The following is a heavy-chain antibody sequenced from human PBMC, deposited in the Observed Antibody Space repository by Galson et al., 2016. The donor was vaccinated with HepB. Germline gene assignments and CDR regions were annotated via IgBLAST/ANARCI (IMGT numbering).Heavy chain of an antibody. D-gene: IGHD3-3*01. CDR2: ITSTGTSI. Sequence: SLRLSCAASGFNFNTFSMDWVRQAPGKGLEWISHITSTGTSIQYADSVKGRFTISRDNANKSLYLQMNSLRDEDTAVYYCSRMFRGFLTMGGTWGQGTLVTVSS. CDR3: SRMFRGFLTMGGT. CDR1: GFNFNTFS. V-gene: IGHV3-48*02. J-gene: IGHJ1*01.